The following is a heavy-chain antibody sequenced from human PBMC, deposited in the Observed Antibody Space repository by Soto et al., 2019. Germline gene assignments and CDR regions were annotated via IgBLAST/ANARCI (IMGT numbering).Heavy chain of an antibody. V-gene: IGHV4-30-2*01. D-gene: IGHD3-10*01. CDR2: IYHPGRT. CDR1: GESISRGDHS. CDR3: ASRLTRRAFDP. Sequence: PSGTLALTCAVPGESISRGDHSWSWIRQPPGKGLEWIGFIYHPGRTYYNPSLESRVTISVDTSTNQFSLRLTSVTAADTAVYYCASRLTRRAFDPWGQGTLVTVSS. J-gene: IGHJ5*02.